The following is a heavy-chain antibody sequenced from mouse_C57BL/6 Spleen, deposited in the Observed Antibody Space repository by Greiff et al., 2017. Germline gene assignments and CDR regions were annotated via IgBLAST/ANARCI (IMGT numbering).Heavy chain of an antibody. J-gene: IGHJ1*03. D-gene: IGHD1-1*01. CDR2: ISSGGDYI. CDR1: GFTFSSYA. V-gene: IGHV5-9-1*02. Sequence: EVMLVESGEGLVKPGGSLKLSCAASGFTFSSYAMSWVRQTPEKRLEWVAYISSGGDYIYYADTVKGRFTISRDNARNTLYLQMSSLKSEDTAMYYCTRVSYYYGSSYGYFDVWGTGTTVTVSS. CDR3: TRVSYYYGSSYGYFDV.